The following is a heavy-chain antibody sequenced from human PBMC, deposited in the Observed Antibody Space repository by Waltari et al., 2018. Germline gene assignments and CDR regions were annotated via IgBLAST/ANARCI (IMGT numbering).Heavy chain of an antibody. CDR2: ISWNSNNI. CDR3: VRDAFGNTIGGVFDY. J-gene: IGHJ4*02. D-gene: IGHD3-3*01. Sequence: EVQLVESGGGLVQPGKSRRLSCVASGFMFEDSAMHWVRQVPGKGLEWLSGISWNSNNIVYADSVKGRFTISRDNAENSLYLLMNNLRAEDTALYYCVRDAFGNTIGGVFDYWGQGTLLTVSS. CDR1: GFMFEDSA. V-gene: IGHV3-9*01.